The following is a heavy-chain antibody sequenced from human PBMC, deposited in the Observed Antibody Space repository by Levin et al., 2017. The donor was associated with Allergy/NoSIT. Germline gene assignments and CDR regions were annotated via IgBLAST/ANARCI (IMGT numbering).Heavy chain of an antibody. CDR3: VGDPPNSGFAFDV. V-gene: IGHV3-33*01. CDR2: IWADGSRQ. Sequence: PGGSLRLSCAASGFTFSTYGMHWVRQAPGKGLEWVAFIWADGSRQDYVDSVNGRFTISRDNSKKTLFLQMNSLRAEDTAVYYCVGDPPNSGFAFDVWGQGTMVTVSS. J-gene: IGHJ3*01. CDR1: GFTFSTYG. D-gene: IGHD4-23*01.